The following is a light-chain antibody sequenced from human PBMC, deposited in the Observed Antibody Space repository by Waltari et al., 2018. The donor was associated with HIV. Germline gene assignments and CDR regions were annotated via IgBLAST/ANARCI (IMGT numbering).Light chain of an antibody. CDR2: GAS. J-gene: IGKJ4*01. CDR1: QSISSSD. Sequence: EIVLTQSPGTLSLSPGERATLSCRASQSISSSDLAWYQQKPGQAPRLLIYGASSGATGIPDRFSGSGSGTDFTLTISRLEPEDVAVYYCQQYYSTPLTFGGGTKVEIK. CDR3: QQYYSTPLT. V-gene: IGKV3-20*01.